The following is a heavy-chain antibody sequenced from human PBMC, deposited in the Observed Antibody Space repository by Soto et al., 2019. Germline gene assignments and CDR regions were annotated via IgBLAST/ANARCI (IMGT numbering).Heavy chain of an antibody. CDR3: ASLTMVRGVSCWFDP. V-gene: IGHV4-39*01. CDR1: GGSISSSSYY. CDR2: TYYSGST. D-gene: IGHD3-10*01. J-gene: IGHJ5*02. Sequence: SETLSLTCTVSGGSISSSSYYWGWIRQPPGKGLEWIGSTYYSGSTYYNPSLKSRVTISVDTSKNQFSLKLSSVTAADTAVYYCASLTMVRGVSCWFDPWGQGTLVTVSS.